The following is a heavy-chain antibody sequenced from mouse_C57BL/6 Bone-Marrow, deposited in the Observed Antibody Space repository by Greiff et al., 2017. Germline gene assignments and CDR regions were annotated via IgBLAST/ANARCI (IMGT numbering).Heavy chain of an antibody. V-gene: IGHV1-78*01. CDR3: ARNGMIPYWYFDV. Sequence: VKLMESDAELVKPGASVKISCKVSGYTFTDHTIHWMKQRPEQGLEWIGYIYPRDGSTKYNEKFKGKATLTADKSSSTAYMQLNSLTSEDSAVYFCARNGMIPYWYFDVWGTGTTVTVSS. CDR2: IYPRDGST. J-gene: IGHJ1*03. D-gene: IGHD2-4*01. CDR1: GYTFTDHT.